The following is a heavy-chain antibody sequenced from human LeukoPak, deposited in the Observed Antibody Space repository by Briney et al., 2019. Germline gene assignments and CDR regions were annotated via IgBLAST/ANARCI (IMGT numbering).Heavy chain of an antibody. CDR2: IRYDGSIK. CDR3: AKVSPINPSGYLDH. D-gene: IGHD3-3*01. V-gene: IGHV3-30*02. Sequence: GGSLRLSCAASGFTFSSYGMHWVRQAPGKGLDWVAFIRYDGSIKDYADSVKGRFTISRDNSKNTLYLQMNSLRAEDTAIYYCAKVSPINPSGYLDHWGQGTLVTVSS. CDR1: GFTFSSYG. J-gene: IGHJ4*02.